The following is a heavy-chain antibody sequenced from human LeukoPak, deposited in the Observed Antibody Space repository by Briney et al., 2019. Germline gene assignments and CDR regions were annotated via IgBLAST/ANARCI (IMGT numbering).Heavy chain of an antibody. V-gene: IGHV4-38-2*02. CDR3: ARGPYKYEY. J-gene: IGHJ4*02. CDR2: VHDSGST. Sequence: KPSETLSLTCTVSGYSISSGYYWGRIRQPPGKGLEWIGSVHDSGSTYYGSSLKSRVIISLDTSKSQFSLKLSSVTAADTAVYYCARGPYKYEYWGQGILVTVSS. CDR1: GYSISSGYY. D-gene: IGHD1-14*01.